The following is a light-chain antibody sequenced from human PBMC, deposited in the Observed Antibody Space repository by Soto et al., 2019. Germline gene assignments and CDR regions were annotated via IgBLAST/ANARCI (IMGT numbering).Light chain of an antibody. Sequence: GDRVTITCRASQSISSYLNWYQQKPGKAPKLLIYGGSSLQSGVPSRFSGSGSGTDFTLTISSLQPEDFATYYCQQSYSTPRTFGQGTKVEI. CDR2: GGS. CDR1: QSISSY. CDR3: QQSYSTPRT. V-gene: IGKV1-39*01. J-gene: IGKJ1*01.